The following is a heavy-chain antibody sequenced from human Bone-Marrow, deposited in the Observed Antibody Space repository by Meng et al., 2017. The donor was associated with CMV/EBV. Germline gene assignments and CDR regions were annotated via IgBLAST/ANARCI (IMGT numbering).Heavy chain of an antibody. CDR1: GGSFSGYY. Sequence: SETLSLTCAVYGGSFSGYYWSWIRQPPGKGLEWIGSIYYSGSTYYNPSLKSRVTISVDTSKNQFSLKLSSVTAADTAVYYCARKVDCSSTSCYGPLDYWGQGTLVTVSS. D-gene: IGHD2-2*01. J-gene: IGHJ4*02. CDR2: IYYSGST. CDR3: ARKVDCSSTSCYGPLDY. V-gene: IGHV4-34*01.